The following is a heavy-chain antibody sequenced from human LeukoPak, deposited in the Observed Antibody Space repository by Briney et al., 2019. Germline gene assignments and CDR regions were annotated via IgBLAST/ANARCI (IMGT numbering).Heavy chain of an antibody. CDR1: GGPISSSNW. CDR2: IHHTGIA. CDR3: ATGGYYYDSSGYSLDY. Sequence: SETLSLTCAVSGGPISSSNWWSWVRQPPGKGLEWIGEIHHTGIANYNPSLESRVSISVDTSKNQFSLKLSSVTAADTAVYYCATGGYYYDSSGYSLDYWGQGTLVTVSS. V-gene: IGHV4-4*02. J-gene: IGHJ4*02. D-gene: IGHD3-22*01.